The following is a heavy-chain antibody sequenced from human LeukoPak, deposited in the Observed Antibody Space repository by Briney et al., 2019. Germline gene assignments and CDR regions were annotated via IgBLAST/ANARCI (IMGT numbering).Heavy chain of an antibody. D-gene: IGHD6-19*01. V-gene: IGHV4-34*01. CDR2: INHSGST. CDR1: GGSFSGYY. Sequence: SETLSLTCAVYGGSFSGYYWSWIRQPPGKGLEWIGEINHSGSTNYNPSLKSRVTISVDTSKNQFSLKLSSVTAADTAVYYCARHLRSSGWDARLPGPREKYYYYYMDVWGKGTTVTISS. J-gene: IGHJ6*03. CDR3: ARHLRSSGWDARLPGPREKYYYYYMDV.